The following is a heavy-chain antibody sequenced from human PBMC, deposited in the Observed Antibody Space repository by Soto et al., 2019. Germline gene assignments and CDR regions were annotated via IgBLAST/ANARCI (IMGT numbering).Heavy chain of an antibody. CDR1: GYTLTELS. D-gene: IGHD3-16*02. J-gene: IGHJ5*02. CDR3: ATYLSSSWSFDP. V-gene: IGHV1-24*01. Sequence: ASVKVSCKVSGYTLTELSMHWVRQAPGKGLEWMGGFDPEDGETIYAQKFQGRVTMTEDTSTDTAYMELSSLRSEDTAVYYCATYLSSSWSFDPWGQGTLVPVSS. CDR2: FDPEDGET.